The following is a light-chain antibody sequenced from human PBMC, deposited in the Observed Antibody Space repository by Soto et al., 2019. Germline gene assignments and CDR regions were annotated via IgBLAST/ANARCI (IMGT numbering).Light chain of an antibody. Sequence: IVLTQSPATLSLSPWERATLSCRASQSLSSNFLAWYQQKPGQPPRLLIYDSSTRATGFPDRFSGSGSGTDYTLTISSLEPEDFAVYYCQQRSKWRTFGQGTKVDIK. J-gene: IGKJ1*01. CDR3: QQRSKWRT. CDR1: QSLSSNF. V-gene: IGKV3D-20*02. CDR2: DSS.